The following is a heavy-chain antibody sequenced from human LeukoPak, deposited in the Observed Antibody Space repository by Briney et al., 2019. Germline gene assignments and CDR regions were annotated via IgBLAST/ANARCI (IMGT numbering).Heavy chain of an antibody. V-gene: IGHV3-74*01. CDR1: GFIFSSYW. J-gene: IGHJ4*02. Sequence: GGSLRLSCAASGFIFSSYWMHWVRQAPGKGLVWVSRINPDGSSTTYADSVKGRFTISRDNAKNTLSLQMNRLRAEDTAVYYCARVGYNYGYDYWGQGTLVTVSS. CDR2: INPDGSST. CDR3: ARVGYNYGYDY. D-gene: IGHD5-18*01.